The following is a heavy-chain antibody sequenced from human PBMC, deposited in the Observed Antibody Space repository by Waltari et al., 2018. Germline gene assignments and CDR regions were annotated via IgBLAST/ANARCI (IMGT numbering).Heavy chain of an antibody. CDR2: INPNEGGT. J-gene: IGHJ3*02. CDR3: ARYPVWSGPLGAFDI. V-gene: IGHV1-2*06. CDR1: GYTFTGYY. Sequence: QVQLVQSGAEVKKPGASVKVSCKASGYTFTGYYMHWVRQAPGQGLEWMGRINPNEGGTNYAQKFHGMVAMTRDTSISTAYMELSRLRSDDTAVYYCARYPVWSGPLGAFDIWGQGTTVTVSS. D-gene: IGHD3-3*01.